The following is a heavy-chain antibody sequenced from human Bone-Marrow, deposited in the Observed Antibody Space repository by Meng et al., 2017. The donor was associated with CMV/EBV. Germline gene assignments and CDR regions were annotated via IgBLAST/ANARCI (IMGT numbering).Heavy chain of an antibody. CDR2: IKPDGSEV. CDR1: GFSFSSYW. J-gene: IGHJ4*01. CDR3: ARTTMVRGALVSFDY. D-gene: IGHD3-10*01. Sequence: GESLKISCVGSGFSFSSYWMSWGRQAPGKGLEWVATIKPDGSEVHYVDSVKGRFTISRDNAKNSLYLQMNSLRAEDTAVYYCARTTMVRGALVSFDYWGHGTLVTVSS. V-gene: IGHV3-7*01.